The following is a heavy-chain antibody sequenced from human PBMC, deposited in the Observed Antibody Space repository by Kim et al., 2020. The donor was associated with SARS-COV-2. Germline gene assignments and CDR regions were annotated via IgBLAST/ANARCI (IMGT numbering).Heavy chain of an antibody. Sequence: FTISRDNSKNTLYLQMNSLRAEDTAVYYCAREIYCSSTSCHWMYNWFDPWGQGTLVTVSS. D-gene: IGHD2-2*01. CDR3: AREIYCSSTSCHWMYNWFDP. V-gene: IGHV3-30*01. J-gene: IGHJ5*02.